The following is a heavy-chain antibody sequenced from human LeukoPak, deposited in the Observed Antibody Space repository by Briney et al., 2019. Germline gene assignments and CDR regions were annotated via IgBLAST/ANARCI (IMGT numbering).Heavy chain of an antibody. CDR2: ISDRSDIT. Sequence: GGSLRLSCTVSGFTVSSNSMSWVRQAPGKGLEWVSAISDRSDITHYTDSVKGRFTISRDNSKNTLYLQTNSLRAEDTALYYCARVSRSGSLEMHFDIWGQGTMVTVSS. J-gene: IGHJ3*02. CDR1: GFTVSSNS. CDR3: ARVSRSGSLEMHFDI. V-gene: IGHV3-23*01. D-gene: IGHD1-26*01.